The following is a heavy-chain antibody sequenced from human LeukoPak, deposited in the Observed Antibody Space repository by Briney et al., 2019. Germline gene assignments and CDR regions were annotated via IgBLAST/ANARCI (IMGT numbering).Heavy chain of an antibody. V-gene: IGHV1-18*01. CDR2: ISPYNDNT. CDR1: GYTFTSYD. CDR3: ARDLGGESITMVRGQYYYYYYMDV. Sequence: ASVKVSCKASGYTFTSYDISWVRQAPGQGLEWMGWISPYNDNTDYAQKVQGRVTMTRDMSTSTVYMELSSLRSEDTAVYYCARDLGGESITMVRGQYYYYYYMDVWGKGTTVTVSS. J-gene: IGHJ6*03. D-gene: IGHD3-10*01.